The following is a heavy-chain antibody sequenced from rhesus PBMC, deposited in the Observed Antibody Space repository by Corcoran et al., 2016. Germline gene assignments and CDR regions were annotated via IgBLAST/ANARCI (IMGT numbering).Heavy chain of an antibody. V-gene: IGHV4-173*01. CDR3: ARHCSSTYCSDAFDF. D-gene: IGHD2-15*01. CDR2: ISGSGGST. J-gene: IGHJ3*01. CDR1: GGSISRNY. Sequence: QLQLQESGPGLVKPSETPSLTCAVSGGSISRNYCSWIRQPPRKGLEWIGRISGSGGSTDYNPSLKSRVTISTNTSKNQFSLKLSSVTAADTAVYYCARHCSSTYCSDAFDFWGQGLRVTVSS.